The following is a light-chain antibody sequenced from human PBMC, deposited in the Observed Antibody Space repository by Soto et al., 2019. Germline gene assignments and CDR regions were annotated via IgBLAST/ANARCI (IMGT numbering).Light chain of an antibody. CDR2: KAS. CDR1: QSISSW. J-gene: IGKJ1*01. V-gene: IGKV1-5*03. Sequence: DIQMTHSPSTLSASVGDRLTISCRASQSISSWLAWYQQTPGKAPKLLIYKASSLESGVPSRFSGSGSGTEFTLTISSLQPDDFATYYCQQYNSYSSWTFGQGTKVDI. CDR3: QQYNSYSSWT.